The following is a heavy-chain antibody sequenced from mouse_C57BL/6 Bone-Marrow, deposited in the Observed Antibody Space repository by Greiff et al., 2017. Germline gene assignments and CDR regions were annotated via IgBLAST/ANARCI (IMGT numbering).Heavy chain of an antibody. Sequence: VKLVESGAELARPGASVKLSCKASGYTFTSYGISWVKQRTGPGLEWIGEIYPRSGNTYYNEKFKGKATLTADKSSSTAYMELRSLTSEDSAVXFCAEGYTAWFAYWGQGTLVTVSA. D-gene: IGHD2-2*01. CDR1: GYTFTSYG. V-gene: IGHV1-81*01. CDR3: AEGYTAWFAY. CDR2: IYPRSGNT. J-gene: IGHJ3*01.